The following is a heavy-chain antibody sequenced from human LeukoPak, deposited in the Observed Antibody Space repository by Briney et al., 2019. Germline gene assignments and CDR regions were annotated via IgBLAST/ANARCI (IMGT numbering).Heavy chain of an antibody. Sequence: GASVKVSCKASGYTFTSYAMNWVRQAPGQGLEWMGWINPNSGGTNYAQKFQGRVTMTRDTSISTAYMELSRLRSDDTAVYYCARAYVAPTFWSYYYDSSGYLVYWGQGTLVTVSS. CDR2: INPNSGGT. CDR3: ARAYVAPTFWSYYYDSSGYLVY. V-gene: IGHV1-2*02. J-gene: IGHJ4*02. CDR1: GYTFTSYA. D-gene: IGHD3-22*01.